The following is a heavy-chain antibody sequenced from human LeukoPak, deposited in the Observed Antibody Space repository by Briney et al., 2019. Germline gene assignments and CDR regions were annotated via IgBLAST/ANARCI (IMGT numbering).Heavy chain of an antibody. J-gene: IGHJ4*02. Sequence: GGSLRLSCAASGFTFSSYAMSWVRQAPGKGLEWVSYISSSGSTIYYADSVKGRFTISRDNAKNSLYLQMNSLRAEDTAVYYCAGRKVVANFDYWGQGTLVTVSS. V-gene: IGHV3-48*04. D-gene: IGHD2-15*01. CDR1: GFTFSSYA. CDR3: AGRKVVANFDY. CDR2: ISSSGSTI.